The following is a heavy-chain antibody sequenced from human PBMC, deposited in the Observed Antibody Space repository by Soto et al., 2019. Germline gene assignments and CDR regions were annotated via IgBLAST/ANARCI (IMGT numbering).Heavy chain of an antibody. D-gene: IGHD3-3*01. J-gene: IGHJ5*01. CDR1: GDSVTSTIYY. CDR2: SYYNGDT. CDR3: AREGGVLRLSNWFDS. Sequence: SETRSLTWTVSGDSVTSTIYYWIWFRQSPGKGLEWIGYSYYNGDTNYNPSLKSRVTISVDTSKNQFSLNLTSVTAADTGVYYCAREGGVLRLSNWFDSSGQGIQVNVSS. V-gene: IGHV4-61*01.